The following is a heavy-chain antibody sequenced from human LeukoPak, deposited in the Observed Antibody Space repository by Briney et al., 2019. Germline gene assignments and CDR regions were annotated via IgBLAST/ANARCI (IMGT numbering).Heavy chain of an antibody. V-gene: IGHV4-34*01. CDR3: ARIVVVPFSPDAFDI. CDR1: GGSFSGYY. J-gene: IGHJ3*02. CDR2: INHSGGT. Sequence: SETLSLTCAVYGGSFSGYYWSWIRQPPGKGLEWIGEINHSGGTNYNPSLKRRVTISVDTSKNQFSLKLSSVTAADTAVYYCARIVVVPFSPDAFDIWGQGTMVTVSS. D-gene: IGHD3-22*01.